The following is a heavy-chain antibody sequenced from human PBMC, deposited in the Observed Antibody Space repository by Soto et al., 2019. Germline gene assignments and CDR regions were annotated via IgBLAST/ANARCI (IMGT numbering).Heavy chain of an antibody. CDR3: ARSAYYTTGGGP. D-gene: IGHD3-3*01. V-gene: IGHV1-46*03. J-gene: IGHJ5*02. CDR1: GYTFTHYD. CDR2: INPSDGST. Sequence: ASVKVSCKSSGYTFTHYDMHWVRQAPGQGLEWMGIINPSDGSTSYAQDFQGRVTMTRDTSTSTVYMELSSLRSEDTAVYYCARSAYYTTGGGPWGQGTLVTVSS.